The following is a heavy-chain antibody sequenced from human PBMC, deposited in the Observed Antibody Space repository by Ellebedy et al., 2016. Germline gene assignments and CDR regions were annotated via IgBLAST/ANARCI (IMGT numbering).Heavy chain of an antibody. CDR1: GYTFTGYY. CDR2: INPNSGGT. CDR3: ARGVWELLAYFDL. Sequence: ASVKVSCKASGYTFTGYYMHWVRQAPGQGLEWMGWINPNSGGTNYAQKFQGRVTMTRDTSISTAYMELSRLRSDDTAAYYCARGVWELLAYFDLWGRGTLVTVSS. J-gene: IGHJ2*01. V-gene: IGHV1-2*02. D-gene: IGHD1-26*01.